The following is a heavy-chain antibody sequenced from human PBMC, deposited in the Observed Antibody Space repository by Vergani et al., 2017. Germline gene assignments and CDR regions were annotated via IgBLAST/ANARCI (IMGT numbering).Heavy chain of an antibody. D-gene: IGHD2-2*01. J-gene: IGHJ4*02. V-gene: IGHV3-11*01. CDR3: ARDEARYCSSTSCPPGFDY. Sequence: QVQLVESGGGLVKPGGSLRLSCAASGFTFSDYYMSWIRQAPGKGLEWVSYISSSGSTIYYADSVKGRFTISRDNAKTSLYLQMNSLRAEDTAVYYCARDEARYCSSTSCPPGFDYWGQGTLVTVSS. CDR1: GFTFSDYY. CDR2: ISSSGSTI.